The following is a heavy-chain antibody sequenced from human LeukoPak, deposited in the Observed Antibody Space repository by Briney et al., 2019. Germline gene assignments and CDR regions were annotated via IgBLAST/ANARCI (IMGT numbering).Heavy chain of an antibody. CDR1: GGSFSGYY. J-gene: IGHJ4*02. Sequence: SETLSLTCAVYGGSFSGYYWSWIRQPPGKGLEWIGEINHSGSTNYNPSLKSRVTISVDTSKNQFSLKLSSVTAADTAVYYCARTGYCSGSSCYLNPIDYWGQGTLVTVSS. V-gene: IGHV4-34*01. CDR3: ARTGYCSGSSCYLNPIDY. CDR2: INHSGST. D-gene: IGHD2-15*01.